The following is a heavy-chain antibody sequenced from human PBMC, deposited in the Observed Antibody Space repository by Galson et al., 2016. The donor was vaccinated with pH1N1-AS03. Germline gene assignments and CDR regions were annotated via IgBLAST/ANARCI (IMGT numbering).Heavy chain of an antibody. Sequence: PALVTPTQTLTLTCTFSGFSLSTSGVGVGWIRQPPGKALEWLALLYWDDDKHYSPSLKSRLTITDDTYKNQVVLTMTNMDPVEPATYYCAHFRYGGYATWFDPWGQGTLVTVSS. V-gene: IGHV2-5*02. CDR3: AHFRYGGYATWFDP. J-gene: IGHJ5*02. CDR1: GFSLSTSGVG. D-gene: IGHD4-17*01. CDR2: LYWDDDK.